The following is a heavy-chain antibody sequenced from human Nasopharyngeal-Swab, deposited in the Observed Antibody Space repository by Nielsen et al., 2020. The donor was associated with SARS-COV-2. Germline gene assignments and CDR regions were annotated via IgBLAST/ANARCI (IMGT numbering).Heavy chain of an antibody. CDR1: GGSISNYY. V-gene: IGHV4-59*01. D-gene: IGHD2-15*01. J-gene: IGHJ4*02. CDR3: ARIGCSGGSCYCDY. Sequence: SETLSLTCKVAGGSISNYYWSWIRQPPGKGLEWIGYIYYNGSTNYNPSLKSRVTISIDTSKNQFSLKLNSVTAADTAVYYCARIGCSGGSCYCDYWGQGTLVTVSS. CDR2: IYYNGST.